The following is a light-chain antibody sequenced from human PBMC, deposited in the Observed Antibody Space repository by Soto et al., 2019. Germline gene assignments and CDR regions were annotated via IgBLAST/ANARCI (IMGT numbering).Light chain of an antibody. J-gene: IGKJ3*01. V-gene: IGKV3-20*01. CDR1: QSVSGSY. CDR2: SAS. CDR3: QQYGGSPT. Sequence: EIVLTQSPGTLSLSPGERATLSCRASQSVSGSYLAWYQQKPGQAPRLLIYSASSRATGIPDRFGGSGSGTDFTLTISRLEPEDFAVYYCQQYGGSPTFGPGTKVETK.